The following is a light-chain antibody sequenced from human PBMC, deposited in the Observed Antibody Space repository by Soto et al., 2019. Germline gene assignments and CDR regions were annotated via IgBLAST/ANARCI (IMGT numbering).Light chain of an antibody. V-gene: IGKV2-28*01. CDR1: QSLLHSNGYNY. J-gene: IGKJ4*01. CDR3: MQALQTLT. CDR2: LGS. Sequence: DIVMTQSPLSLPVTPGEPASISCRSSQSLLHSNGYNYLDWYLQKPGQSPQLLIYLGSNRASGVPDRFSGSGSGRVEAEDVGVYYCMQALQTLTFGGGTKVEIK.